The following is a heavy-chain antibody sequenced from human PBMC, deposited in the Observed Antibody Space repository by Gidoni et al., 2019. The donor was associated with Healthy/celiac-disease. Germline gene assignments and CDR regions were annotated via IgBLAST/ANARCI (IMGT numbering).Heavy chain of an antibody. CDR3: ARGDYYYDYMDV. Sequence: VQRGKSGAEVKKPGASVKVSCKASGYTFTGYYMHWVRQAPGQGIEWMGRINPNSGGTNYAQKFPGRVTKTTDTSISTAYMELSRPRSDDTAVYYCARGDYYYDYMDVWGKGTTVTVSS. V-gene: IGHV1-2*06. J-gene: IGHJ6*03. CDR2: INPNSGGT. CDR1: GYTFTGYY.